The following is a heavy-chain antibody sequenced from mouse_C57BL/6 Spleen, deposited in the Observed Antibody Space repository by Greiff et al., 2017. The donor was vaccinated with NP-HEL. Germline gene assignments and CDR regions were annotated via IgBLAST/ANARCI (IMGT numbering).Heavy chain of an antibody. CDR3: ARRGAYYSNYCDY. CDR2: IHPNSGST. V-gene: IGHV1-64*01. Sequence: QVQLQQPGAELVKPGASVKLSCKASGYTFTSYWMHWVKQRPGQGLEWIGMIHPNSGSTNYNEKFKSKATLTVDKSSSTAYMQLSSLTSEDSAVYYCARRGAYYSNYCDYWGQGTTLTVSS. CDR1: GYTFTSYW. D-gene: IGHD2-5*01. J-gene: IGHJ2*01.